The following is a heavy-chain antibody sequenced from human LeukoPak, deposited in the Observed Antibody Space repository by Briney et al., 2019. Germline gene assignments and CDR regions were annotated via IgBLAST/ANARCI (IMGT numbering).Heavy chain of an antibody. D-gene: IGHD3-3*01. CDR2: IRSTANGYAT. Sequence: EPGGSLRLSCAASGFTFSGSALHWVRQASGKGLEWVGRIRSTANGYATAYAASVKGRFTISRDDSKNTAYLQMNSLRAEDTAVYYCARVGFWSGSFDYWGQGTMVTVSS. V-gene: IGHV3-73*01. CDR3: ARVGFWSGSFDY. J-gene: IGHJ4*02. CDR1: GFTFSGSA.